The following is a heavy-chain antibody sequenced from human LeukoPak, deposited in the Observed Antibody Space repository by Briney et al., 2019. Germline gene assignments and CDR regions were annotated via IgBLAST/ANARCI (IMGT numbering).Heavy chain of an antibody. CDR2: IYYSGST. CDR3: ARHEGDYDFWTGNYYYMDV. V-gene: IGHV4-39*01. J-gene: IGHJ6*03. D-gene: IGHD3-3*01. CDR1: DGSISSSHYY. Sequence: SETLSLTCTVSDGSISSSHYYWGWIRQPPGKGLEWIGSIYYSGSTYYNPSLKSRVTISVDMSKSQFSLNLSSVTAADTAVYYCARHEGDYDFWTGNYYYMDVWGKGTTVTVSS.